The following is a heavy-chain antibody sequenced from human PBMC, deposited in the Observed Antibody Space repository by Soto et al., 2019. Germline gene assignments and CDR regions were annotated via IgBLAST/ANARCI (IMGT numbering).Heavy chain of an antibody. D-gene: IGHD2-15*01. V-gene: IGHV3-33*01. CDR2: IWSDGSNK. J-gene: IGHJ5*02. CDR3: ARDQTGSYQYNWFDP. CDR1: GFTFSNYA. Sequence: QVQLVESGGGVVQPGRSLSLSCAASGFTFSNYAIHWVRQAPGKGLEWVSVIWSDGSNKYYTDSVKGRFTISRDNSKNPVHLQMNRLRAEDTAVYYCARDQTGSYQYNWFDPWGQGTLVTVSS.